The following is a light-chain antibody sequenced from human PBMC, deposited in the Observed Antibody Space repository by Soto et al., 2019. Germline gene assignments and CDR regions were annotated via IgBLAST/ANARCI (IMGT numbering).Light chain of an antibody. CDR2: DAS. CDR1: QSVSSW. J-gene: IGKJ1*01. Sequence: DIQMTQSPSTLSASVGERVTITCRASQSVSSWLAWYQQKPGKAPKLLIYDASSVASGVPSRFSGSGAGTESPPTISRLPADDVANYYRQQYNRASGKFGQGTQVEIK. V-gene: IGKV1-5*01. CDR3: QQYNRASGK.